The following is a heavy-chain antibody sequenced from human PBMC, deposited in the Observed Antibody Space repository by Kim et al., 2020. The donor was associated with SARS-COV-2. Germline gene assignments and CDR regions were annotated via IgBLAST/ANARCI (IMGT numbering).Heavy chain of an antibody. Sequence: LKSRVTISVDTSKNQFSLKLSSVTAADTAVYYCAREFRSRSSAGYYYFDYWGQGTLVTVSS. V-gene: IGHV4-31*02. CDR3: AREFRSRSSAGYYYFDY. D-gene: IGHD6-6*01. J-gene: IGHJ4*02.